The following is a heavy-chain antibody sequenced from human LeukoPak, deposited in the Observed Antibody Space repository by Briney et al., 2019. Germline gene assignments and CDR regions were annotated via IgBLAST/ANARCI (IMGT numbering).Heavy chain of an antibody. V-gene: IGHV3-48*04. CDR3: ARMLYSYGTDAFDI. CDR2: ISISSSSV. Sequence: GGSLRLSCAASGFTFSSHAMNWVRQAPGKGLEWVSYISISSSSVYYADSVKGRFTISRDNAKNSLYLQMNSLRAEDTAVYYCARMLYSYGTDAFDIWGQGTMVTVSS. D-gene: IGHD5-18*01. J-gene: IGHJ3*02. CDR1: GFTFSSHA.